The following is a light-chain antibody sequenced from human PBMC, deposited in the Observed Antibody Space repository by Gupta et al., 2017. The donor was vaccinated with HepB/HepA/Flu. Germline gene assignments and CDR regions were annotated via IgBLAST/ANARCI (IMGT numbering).Light chain of an antibody. J-gene: IGKJ4*01. CDR2: FAS. Sequence: VLNPSPDFQSVSPGGKVTITCRASQSVGTDLHWYRQKPGQSPMLLIKFASQSLSGVPPRIIGSGSGTYFTLTISSPRAEDAATYYCHQSDVLPLTFGGGTKVEIK. CDR1: QSVGTD. CDR3: HQSDVLPLT. V-gene: IGKV6-21*01.